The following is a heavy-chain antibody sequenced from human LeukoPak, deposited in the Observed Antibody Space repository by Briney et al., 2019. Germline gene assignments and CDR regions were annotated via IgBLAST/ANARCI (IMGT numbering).Heavy chain of an antibody. V-gene: IGHV4-4*07. CDR3: ARVTLDRLDY. CDR2: IYTSGST. Sequence: SESLSLTCTISGGSISSYYWSWIRQPAGKGLEWIGRIYTSGSTNYNPSLKSRVTMSVDTSKNQFSLKLSSVTAADTVVYYCARVTLDRLDYWGQGTLVTVSS. J-gene: IGHJ4*02. CDR1: GGSISSYY. D-gene: IGHD1-14*01.